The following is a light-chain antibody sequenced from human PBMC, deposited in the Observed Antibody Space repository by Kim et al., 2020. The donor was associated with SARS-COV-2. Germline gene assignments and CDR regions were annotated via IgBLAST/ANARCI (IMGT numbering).Light chain of an antibody. V-gene: IGLV2-14*03. CDR2: DVN. CDR3: NSFTTSGTHV. Sequence: GQSITISCTGTSSDVGGYNFVSWYQQHPGKVPKLMIYDVNIRPSGVSNRFSGSKSGNTASLTISGLQAEDEADYYCNSFTTSGTHVFGTGTKVTVL. J-gene: IGLJ1*01. CDR1: SSDVGGYNF.